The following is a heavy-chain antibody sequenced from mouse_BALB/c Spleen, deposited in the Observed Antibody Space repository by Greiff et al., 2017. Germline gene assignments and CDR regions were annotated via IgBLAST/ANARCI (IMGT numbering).Heavy chain of an antibody. V-gene: IGHV5-6-3*01. CDR1: GFTFSSYG. Sequence: EVQLVESGGGLVQPGGSLKLSCAASGFTFSSYGMSWVRQTPDKRLELVATINSNGGNTYYPDSVKGRFTISRDNAKNTLYLQMSSLKSEDTAMYFCARGSGWFAHWGQGTLVTVSA. CDR2: INSNGGNT. CDR3: ARGSGWFAH. J-gene: IGHJ3*01.